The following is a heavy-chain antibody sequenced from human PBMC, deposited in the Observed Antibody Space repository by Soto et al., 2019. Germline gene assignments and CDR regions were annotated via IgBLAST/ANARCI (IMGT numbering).Heavy chain of an antibody. V-gene: IGHV3-7*05. CDR1: GFTLSANW. Sequence: EVQLEESGGNLVQPGGSLRLSCAASGFTLSANWMTWVRQAPWKGLEWVANINRDGSKKSYLDSVRGRFTISRDNVGNSLYLQTDSLRADDTALYYCARDVSPGSTSLYLDAFDIWGQGTMVTVSS. J-gene: IGHJ3*02. CDR2: INRDGSKK. D-gene: IGHD3-10*01. CDR3: ARDVSPGSTSLYLDAFDI.